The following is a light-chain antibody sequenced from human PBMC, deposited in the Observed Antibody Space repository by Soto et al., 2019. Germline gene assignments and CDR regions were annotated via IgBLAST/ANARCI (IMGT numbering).Light chain of an antibody. CDR3: QVWDSSSDHVV. V-gene: IGLV3-21*04. CDR2: YDS. Sequence: SYELTQPPSVSVAPGKTARITCGGNNIGSKSVHWYQQKPGQAPVLVIYYDSDRPSGIPERFSGSNSGNTATLTISRVEAGDEADCYCQVWDSSSDHVVFGGGTKVTV. J-gene: IGLJ2*01. CDR1: NIGSKS.